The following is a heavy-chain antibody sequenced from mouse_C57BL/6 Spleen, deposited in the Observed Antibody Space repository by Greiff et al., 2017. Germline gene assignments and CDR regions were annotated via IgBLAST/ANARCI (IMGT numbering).Heavy chain of an antibody. Sequence: EVKLQESGPVLVKPGASVKMSCKASGYTFTDYYMNWVKQSHGKSLEWIGVINPYNGGTSYNQKFKGKATLTVDKSSSTAYMELNSLTSEDSAVYYCAREVTTVVDYWGQGTTLTVSS. CDR1: GYTFTDYY. CDR3: AREVTTVVDY. J-gene: IGHJ2*01. V-gene: IGHV1-19*01. CDR2: INPYNGGT. D-gene: IGHD1-1*01.